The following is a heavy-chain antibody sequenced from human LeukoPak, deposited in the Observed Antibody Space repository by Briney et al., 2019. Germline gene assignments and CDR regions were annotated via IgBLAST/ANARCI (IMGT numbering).Heavy chain of an antibody. CDR1: GFTFSNYW. CDR2: IKHDGSEK. J-gene: IGHJ4*02. D-gene: IGHD6-13*01. CDR3: ARLGTAEGTLEDY. Sequence: PGGSLRLSCAASGFTFSNYWMSWVRQPPGKGLEWVANIKHDGSEKYCVDSVEGRFTISRDNAKNSLHLQMNSLRAADTAVYYCARLGTAEGTLEDYWGQGTLVTVSS. V-gene: IGHV3-7*01.